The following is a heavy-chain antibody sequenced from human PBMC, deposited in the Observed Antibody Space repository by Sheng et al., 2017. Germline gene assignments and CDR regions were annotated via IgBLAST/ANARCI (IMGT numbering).Heavy chain of an antibody. Sequence: QVQLVQSGAEVKKPGASVKVSCKASGYTFTSYGISWVRQAPGQGLEWMGWISAYNGNTNYAQKLQGRVTMTTDTSTSTAYMELRSLRSDDTAVYYCARMPPDGFDYYYFYMDVWGKGTTVTVSS. V-gene: IGHV1-18*01. CDR2: ISAYNGNT. CDR1: GYTFTSYG. J-gene: IGHJ6*03. CDR3: ARMPPDGFDYYYFYMDV. D-gene: IGHD2-2*01.